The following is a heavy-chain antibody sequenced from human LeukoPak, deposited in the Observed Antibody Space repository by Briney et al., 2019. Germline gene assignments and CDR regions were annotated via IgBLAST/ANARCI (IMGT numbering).Heavy chain of an antibody. Sequence: GGSLRLSCAASGFTFSPYWMHWVRQAPGKGLVWVSRINCDGSSTSNADSVKGRFTVSRDNAKNTLYLQLNSLRAEDTAVYYCARGEYAFDLGGQGTLVTVSS. CDR3: ARGEYAFDL. D-gene: IGHD2-2*01. CDR2: INCDGSST. V-gene: IGHV3-74*01. CDR1: GFTFSPYW. J-gene: IGHJ4*02.